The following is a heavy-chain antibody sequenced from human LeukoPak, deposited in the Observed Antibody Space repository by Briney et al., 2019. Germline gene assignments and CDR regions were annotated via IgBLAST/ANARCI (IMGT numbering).Heavy chain of an antibody. CDR1: GFTFSSYW. CDR2: INSDGSST. Sequence: GGSLRLSCAASGFTFSSYWMHWVRQVPGKGLVWVSRINSDGSSTSYADSVKGRFTISRDNAKNSLYLQMNSLRAEDTALYYCVKDTYITLVRGVPRAFDIWGQGTMVIVSS. V-gene: IGHV3-74*01. CDR3: VKDTYITLVRGVPRAFDI. D-gene: IGHD3-10*01. J-gene: IGHJ3*02.